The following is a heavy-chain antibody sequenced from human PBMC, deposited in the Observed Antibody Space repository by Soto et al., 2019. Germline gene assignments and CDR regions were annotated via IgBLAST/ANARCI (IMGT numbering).Heavy chain of an antibody. D-gene: IGHD3-22*01. CDR1: GGSISSGDYY. CDR2: IYYSGST. J-gene: IGHJ4*02. V-gene: IGHV4-30-4*01. Sequence: SETQSLTCTVSGGSISSGDYYWSWIRQPPGKGLEWIGYIYYSGSTYYNPSLKSRVTISVDTSKNQFSLKLSSVTAADTAVYYCARYLTAMIGDYFDYWGQGTLVTVSS. CDR3: ARYLTAMIGDYFDY.